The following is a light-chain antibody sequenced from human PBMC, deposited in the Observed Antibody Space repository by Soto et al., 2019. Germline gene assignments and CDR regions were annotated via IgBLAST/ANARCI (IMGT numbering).Light chain of an antibody. CDR1: QTLXRW. V-gene: IGKV1-5*01. J-gene: IGKJ1*01. Sequence: DIQVAHSASTLSASIADRVTIACRASQTLXRWMVWYQSKPGKAPKPLXYDASTFVSGSPSSFSGSRSGTEFTPTISRLQPADSATYDCQQYKINSCTFGQGTKVDIK. CDR2: DAS. CDR3: QQYKINSCT.